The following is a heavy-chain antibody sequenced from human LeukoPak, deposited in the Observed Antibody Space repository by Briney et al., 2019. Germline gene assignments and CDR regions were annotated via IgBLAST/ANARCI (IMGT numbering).Heavy chain of an antibody. CDR1: GGSISSYY. J-gene: IGHJ4*02. CDR2: IYYSGST. Sequence: PSETLSLTCTVSGGSISSYYWSWIRQPPGKGLEWIGYIYYSGSTNYNPSLKGRVTISVDTSKNQFSLKLSSVTAADTAVYYCAREVVRGVFLDYWGQGTLVTASP. V-gene: IGHV4-59*01. CDR3: AREVVRGVFLDY. D-gene: IGHD3-10*01.